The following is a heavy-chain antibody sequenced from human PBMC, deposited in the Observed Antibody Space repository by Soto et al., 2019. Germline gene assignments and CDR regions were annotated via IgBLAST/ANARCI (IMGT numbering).Heavy chain of an antibody. D-gene: IGHD1-7*01. Sequence: SVKVPCDAPGGTFSSYALSWVRQAPVQGLEWMGGIIPIFGTANYAQKCQGRVTINADESTSTAYMELSSLRSEDTAVYYCSRHWNYQNYYYYYGMDVWGQGTTVTVSS. V-gene: IGHV1-69*13. J-gene: IGHJ6*02. CDR3: SRHWNYQNYYYYYGMDV. CDR2: IIPIFGTA. CDR1: GGTFSSYA.